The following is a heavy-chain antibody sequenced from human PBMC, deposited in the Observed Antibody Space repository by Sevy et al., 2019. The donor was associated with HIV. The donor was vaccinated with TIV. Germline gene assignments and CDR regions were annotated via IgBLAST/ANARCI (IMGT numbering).Heavy chain of an antibody. J-gene: IGHJ6*02. Sequence: GGSLRLSCAASGFTVTNNYISWVRQAPGKGLDWVALSYSDDSRYFADSVRGRFTISRDSLKITLYLQMNSLRAEDTAVYYCARLHPHIAAARAMDVWGQGTTVTVSS. CDR1: GFTVTNNY. V-gene: IGHV3-53*01. CDR2: SYSDDSR. D-gene: IGHD6-13*01. CDR3: ARLHPHIAAARAMDV.